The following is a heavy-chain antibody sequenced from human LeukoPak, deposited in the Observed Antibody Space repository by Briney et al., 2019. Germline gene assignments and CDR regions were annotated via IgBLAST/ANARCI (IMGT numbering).Heavy chain of an antibody. D-gene: IGHD3-10*01. V-gene: IGHV3-30-3*01. CDR1: GFTFSSYA. Sequence: QPGGSLRLSCAASGFTFSSYAMHWVRQAPGKGLEWVAVIPYDGSNKYYADSVKGRFTISRDNSKNTLYLQMNSLRAEDTAVYYCARLSLKRSGSTDYWGQGTLVTVSS. J-gene: IGHJ4*02. CDR2: IPYDGSNK. CDR3: ARLSLKRSGSTDY.